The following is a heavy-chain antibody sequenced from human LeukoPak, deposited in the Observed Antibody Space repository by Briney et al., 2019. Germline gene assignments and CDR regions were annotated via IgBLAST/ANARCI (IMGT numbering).Heavy chain of an antibody. CDR2: INHSGST. D-gene: IGHD3-22*01. CDR3: ARGVGGPVPTMTVNWFDP. J-gene: IGHJ5*02. V-gene: IGHV4-34*01. CDR1: GGSFSGYY. Sequence: SETLSLTCAVYGGSFSGYYWSWIRQPPGKGLEWIGEINHSGSTNYNPSLKSRVTISVDTSKNQFSLKLSSVTAADTAVYYCARGVGGPVPTMTVNWFDPWGQGPLVTVSS.